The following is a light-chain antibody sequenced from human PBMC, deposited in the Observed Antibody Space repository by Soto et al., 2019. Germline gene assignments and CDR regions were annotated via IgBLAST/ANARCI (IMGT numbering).Light chain of an antibody. CDR1: QSINKN. CDR2: GAS. J-gene: IGKJ4*01. Sequence: EIVMTQSPATLSVSPGEGATLSCRASQSINKNLVWYQQRPGQAPRLLVYGASTRAAGVPDRFSGSGSETEFPLPVSTLQTEDFAVYYCQQSNDWLPGLTFGGGTKVEIK. V-gene: IGKV3-15*01. CDR3: QQSNDWLPGLT.